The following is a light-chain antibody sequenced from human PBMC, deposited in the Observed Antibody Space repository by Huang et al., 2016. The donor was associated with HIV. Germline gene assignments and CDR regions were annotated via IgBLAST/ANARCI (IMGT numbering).Light chain of an antibody. Sequence: DAVLTQSPLSLAVTLGQPATITCRSSENLVFSDGNTYLNWFHQRPGQSPRRLIYKVSTRDSGVPDRFSGSGSGTDFTLRISRVEAEDVGVYHCMQGTHGPSFGQGTKLEIK. CDR3: MQGTHGPS. CDR2: KVS. CDR1: ENLVFSDGNTY. V-gene: IGKV2-30*01. J-gene: IGKJ1*01.